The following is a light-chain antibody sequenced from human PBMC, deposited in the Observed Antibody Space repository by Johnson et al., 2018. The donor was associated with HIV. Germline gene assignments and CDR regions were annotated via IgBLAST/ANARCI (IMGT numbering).Light chain of an antibody. CDR1: ISNIGSNT. CDR2: SNS. CDR3: AAWDDSLNGLYV. V-gene: IGLV1-44*01. J-gene: IGLJ1*01. Sequence: QSVLTQAPSASGTPGQRVTISCSGSISNIGSNTVNWYQHLPGTAPKLLIYSNSQRPSGVPDRFSGSKSATSASLAISGLQSPDEADYYCAAWDDSLNGLYVFGTGTKVTVL.